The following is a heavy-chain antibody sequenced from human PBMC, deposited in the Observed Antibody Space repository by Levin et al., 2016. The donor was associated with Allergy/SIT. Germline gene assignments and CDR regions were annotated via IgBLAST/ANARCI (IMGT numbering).Heavy chain of an antibody. D-gene: IGHD1-14*01. J-gene: IGHJ4*02. CDR2: IMGSGHPT. CDR3: AKLSRNTATPTG. Sequence: GGSLRLSCAASGFMFRSYAMHWVRQAPGKGLEWVAAIMGSGHPTYYAESVTGRFTISRDNFNDTLFLQMDSLIAEDTAIYYCAKLSRNTATPTGWGQGTLVTVSS. CDR1: GFMFRSYA. V-gene: IGHV3-23*01.